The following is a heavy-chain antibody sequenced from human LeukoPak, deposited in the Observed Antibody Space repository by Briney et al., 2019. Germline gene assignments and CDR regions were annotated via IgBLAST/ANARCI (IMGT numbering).Heavy chain of an antibody. Sequence: SETLSLTCTVSGGSISSYYWSWIRQPPGKGLEWIGNIYYSVNTNYNPSLKSRVTISVDTSKNQFSLKLSSVAAADTAVYYCALALRGVIEHWGQGTLVTVSS. CDR2: IYYSVNT. D-gene: IGHD3-10*01. J-gene: IGHJ4*02. V-gene: IGHV4-59*08. CDR3: ALALRGVIEH. CDR1: GGSISSYY.